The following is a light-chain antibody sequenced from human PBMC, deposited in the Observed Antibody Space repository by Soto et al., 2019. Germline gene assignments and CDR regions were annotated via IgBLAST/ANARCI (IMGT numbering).Light chain of an antibody. J-gene: IGKJ4*01. Sequence: ETVMTQSPATLSVSPGERVTLSCRASQSVSSNFAWHQQKPGQAPRLLIYGASTRAAGIPDRFSGSGSGTDFTLTISRLEPEDFAVYYCQQYGSSSLTFGGGTKVDIK. CDR2: GAS. CDR3: QQYGSSSLT. CDR1: QSVSSN. V-gene: IGKV3-20*01.